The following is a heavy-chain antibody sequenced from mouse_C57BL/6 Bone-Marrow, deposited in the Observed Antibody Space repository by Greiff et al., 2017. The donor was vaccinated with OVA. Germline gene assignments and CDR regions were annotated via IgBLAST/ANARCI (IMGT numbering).Heavy chain of an antibody. V-gene: IGHV5-15*04. Sequence: EVKLEESGGGLVQPGGSLKLSCAASGFTFSDYGMAWVRQAPRKGPEWVAFISNLAYSIYYADTVTGRFTISRENAKNTLYLEMSSLRSEDTAMYYCARQDYGSSYVFWGQGTLVTVSA. CDR2: ISNLAYSI. D-gene: IGHD1-1*01. CDR1: GFTFSDYG. CDR3: ARQDYGSSYVF. J-gene: IGHJ3*01.